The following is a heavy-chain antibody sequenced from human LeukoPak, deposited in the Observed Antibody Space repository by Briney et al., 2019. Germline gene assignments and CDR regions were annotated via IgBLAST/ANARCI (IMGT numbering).Heavy chain of an antibody. D-gene: IGHD3-16*01. J-gene: IGHJ4*02. V-gene: IGHV4-39*01. CDR1: GGSISSSSYY. CDR2: IYYGGST. Sequence: SETLSLTCTVSGGSISSSSYYRGWIGQPPGKGLEWIGSIYYGGSTYYNPSIKSRVTISVDTSKNQFFLKLSSVTAADAAVYYCARHGGGGGSLFDYWGQGTLVTVSS. CDR3: ARHGGGGGSLFDY.